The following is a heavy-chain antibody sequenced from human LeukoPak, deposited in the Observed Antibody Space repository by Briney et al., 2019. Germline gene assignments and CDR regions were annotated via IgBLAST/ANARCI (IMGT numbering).Heavy chain of an antibody. J-gene: IGHJ4*02. Sequence: KPSETLSLTCTVSGGSISSGGYYWSWIRQHPGKGLEWIGYIYYSGSTYYNPSLKSRVTISVDTSKNQSSLKLSSVTAADTAVYYCAREDPGLLTSGGYYFDYWGQGTLVTVSS. CDR2: IYYSGST. CDR3: AREDPGLLTSGGYYFDY. V-gene: IGHV4-31*03. D-gene: IGHD2-15*01. CDR1: GGSISSGGYY.